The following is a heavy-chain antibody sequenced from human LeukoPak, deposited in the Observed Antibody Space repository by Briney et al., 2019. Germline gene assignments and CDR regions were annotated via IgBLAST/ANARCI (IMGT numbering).Heavy chain of an antibody. CDR3: AKGPYWWEVAEYDY. J-gene: IGHJ4*02. CDR2: LSGSSTNT. CDR1: GFTFSNYA. V-gene: IGHV3-23*01. Sequence: GESLRLSCAASGFTFSNYAMIWVRQAPGKGLEWVSGLSGSSTNTYYADSVKGRFTISRDNSKKILYLQMNSLRADDTAVYYCAKGPYWWEVAEYDYWGQGTLVTVSS. D-gene: IGHD2-15*01.